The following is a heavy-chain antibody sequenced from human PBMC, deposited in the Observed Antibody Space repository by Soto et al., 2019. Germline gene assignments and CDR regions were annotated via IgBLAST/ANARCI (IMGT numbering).Heavy chain of an antibody. J-gene: IGHJ4*02. D-gene: IGHD3-3*01. CDR1: GFTFSSYW. Sequence: GESLKISCAASGFTFSSYWMSWVRQAPGKGLEWVANIKQDGSEKYYVDSVKGRFTISRDNAKNSLYLQMNSLRAEDTAVYYCARDGEGTVDVLRFLEWSSYDYWGQGTLVTVSS. CDR2: IKQDGSEK. CDR3: ARDGEGTVDVLRFLEWSSYDY. V-gene: IGHV3-7*03.